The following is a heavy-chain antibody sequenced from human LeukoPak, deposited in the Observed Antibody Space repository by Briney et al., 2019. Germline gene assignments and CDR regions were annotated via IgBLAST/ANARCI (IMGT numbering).Heavy chain of an antibody. CDR3: AKGDQGDYWYLDL. Sequence: PGGSLRLSCAASGFTFSSYGMHWVRQAPGKGLEWVAAVSYDGSYKYYTDSVKGRFTISRDNSKNTVDLQMNSLRPEDTAVFYCAKGDQGDYWYLDLWGRGTLVRVSS. CDR1: GFTFSSYG. J-gene: IGHJ2*01. CDR2: VSYDGSYK. V-gene: IGHV3-30*18. D-gene: IGHD3-16*01.